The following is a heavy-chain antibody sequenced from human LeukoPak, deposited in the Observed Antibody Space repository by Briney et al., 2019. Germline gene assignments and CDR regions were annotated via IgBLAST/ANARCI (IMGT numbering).Heavy chain of an antibody. Sequence: ASVKVSCKASGYTFSSHYIHWVRLAPGQGLEWMGIIDPTGGDTTYAPKFQDRVTLTRDTSTSTVYLGLSSLRSDDTAVYYCARDDSGTRCGWFEHWGQGTLVTVSS. J-gene: IGHJ5*01. V-gene: IGHV1-46*01. CDR1: GYTFSSHY. CDR3: ARDDSGTRCGWFEH. D-gene: IGHD4-17*01. CDR2: IDPTGGDT.